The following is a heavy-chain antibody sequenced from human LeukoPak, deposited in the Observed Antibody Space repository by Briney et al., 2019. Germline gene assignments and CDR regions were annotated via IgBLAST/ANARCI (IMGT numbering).Heavy chain of an antibody. CDR2: ISGSGGST. Sequence: GGSLRLSCAASRFTFSSYAMSWVRQAPGKGLEWVSAISGSGGSTYYADSVKGRFTISRDNSKNTLYLQMYSLRAEDTAVYYCAKHVGGYDYYYMDVWGKGTTVTVSS. V-gene: IGHV3-23*01. CDR1: RFTFSSYA. CDR3: AKHVGGYDYYYMDV. J-gene: IGHJ6*03. D-gene: IGHD3-10*02.